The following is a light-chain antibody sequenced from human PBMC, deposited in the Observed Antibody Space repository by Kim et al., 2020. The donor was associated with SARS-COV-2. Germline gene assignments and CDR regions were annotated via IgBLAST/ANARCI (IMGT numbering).Light chain of an antibody. CDR2: DAS. CDR1: QRISSA. J-gene: IGKJ3*01. V-gene: IGKV1D-13*01. Sequence: APVGDRVTITCRASQRISSALAWYQQKTGRAPKLLLYDASSLHSGVPSRFSGSASGTDFTLPISSLQPEDFATYYCQQFNNYPLTFGPGTKVDIK. CDR3: QQFNNYPLT.